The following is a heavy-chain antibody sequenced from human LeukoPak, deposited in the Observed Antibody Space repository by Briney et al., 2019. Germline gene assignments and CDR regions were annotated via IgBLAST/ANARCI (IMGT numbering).Heavy chain of an antibody. CDR1: GGSISSYY. D-gene: IGHD6-19*01. CDR3: ARETSLPGFASGLGFNY. Sequence: SETLSLTCTVSGGSISSYYWSWIRQPPGKGLEWIGYIYGSGNTNYNPSLKSRVTMSTDTSKNQFSLNLTSVTAADTATYYCARETSLPGFASGLGFNYWGQGILVTVSS. J-gene: IGHJ4*02. V-gene: IGHV4-59*01. CDR2: IYGSGNT.